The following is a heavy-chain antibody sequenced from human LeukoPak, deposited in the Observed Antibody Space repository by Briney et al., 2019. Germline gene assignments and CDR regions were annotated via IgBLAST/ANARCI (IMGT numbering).Heavy chain of an antibody. CDR1: GYNLTELS. D-gene: IGHD3/OR15-3a*01. J-gene: IGHJ4*02. CDR2: FDPEDGET. Sequence: GASVKVSCKVSGYNLTELSMHWVRHAPGKGLEWMGGFDPEDGETIYAQKFQGRVTMTEDTSTDTAYMELSSLRSEDTAVYYCVTSWTGWTFDYWGQGTLVTVSS. CDR3: VTSWTGWTFDY. V-gene: IGHV1-24*01.